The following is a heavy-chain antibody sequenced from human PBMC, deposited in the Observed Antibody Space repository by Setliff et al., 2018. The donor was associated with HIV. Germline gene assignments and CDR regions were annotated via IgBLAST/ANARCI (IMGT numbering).Heavy chain of an antibody. J-gene: IGHJ3*02. CDR2: INPSGGSA. Sequence: ASVKVSCTASGYTFTSYYLHWVRQAPGQGLEWMGMINPSGGSASYAQKFQDRVTMSRDTSTSTVYMELSSLRSEDTAVYYCARDYFDSSAYHYGFGAFDIWGQGTMVTVSS. CDR1: GYTFTSYY. CDR3: ARDYFDSSAYHYGFGAFDI. D-gene: IGHD3-22*01. V-gene: IGHV1-46*01.